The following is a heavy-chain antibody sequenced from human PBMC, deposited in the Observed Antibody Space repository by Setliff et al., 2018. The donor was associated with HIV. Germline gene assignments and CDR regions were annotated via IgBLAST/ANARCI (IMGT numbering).Heavy chain of an antibody. CDR2: INPNSGGT. CDR1: GYTFTGYY. Sequence: ASVKVSCKASGYTFTGYYMHWVRQAPGQGLEWMGWINPNSGGTNYAQKFQGRVTMTRDTSIITAYMELSRLRSDDTAVYYYERGLRWGDYPEGFDYWGQGTLVTVSS. D-gene: IGHD4-17*01. J-gene: IGHJ4*02. CDR3: ERGLRWGDYPEGFDY. V-gene: IGHV1-2*02.